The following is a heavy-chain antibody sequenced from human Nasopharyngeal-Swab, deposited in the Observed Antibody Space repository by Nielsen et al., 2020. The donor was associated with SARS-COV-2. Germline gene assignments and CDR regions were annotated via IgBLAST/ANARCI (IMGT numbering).Heavy chain of an antibody. Sequence: GESLKISCAASGFTFSDYYMSWIRQAPGKGLEWVSYISSSSSYTHYADSVKGRFTISRDNAKNSLYLQMNSLRAEDTAVYYCARDFHGNDVWGQGTLVTVSS. CDR1: GFTFSDYY. J-gene: IGHJ4*02. D-gene: IGHD1-1*01. CDR2: ISSSSSYT. CDR3: ARDFHGNDV. V-gene: IGHV3-11*06.